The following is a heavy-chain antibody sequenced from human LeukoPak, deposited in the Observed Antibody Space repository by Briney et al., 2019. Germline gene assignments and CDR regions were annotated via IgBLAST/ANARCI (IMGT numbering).Heavy chain of an antibody. V-gene: IGHV3-33*08. Sequence: GGSLRLSCAASGFTFSSYAMHWFGQAPGKGLEWWALIWVNGSNEDYADSVKGRFTISRENSKNTLYLQMNSLRAEDTAVYYCARDYGYSPFDYWGQGTLVTVSS. J-gene: IGHJ4*02. CDR2: IWVNGSNE. CDR1: GFTFSSYA. D-gene: IGHD3-22*01. CDR3: ARDYGYSPFDY.